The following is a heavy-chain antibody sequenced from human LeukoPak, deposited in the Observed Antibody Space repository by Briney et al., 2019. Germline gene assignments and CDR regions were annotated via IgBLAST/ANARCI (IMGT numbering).Heavy chain of an antibody. CDR2: IYSGGST. V-gene: IGHV3-53*01. CDR3: ARDQGGYSYGLDY. D-gene: IGHD5-18*01. CDR1: GGSISSSSYY. J-gene: IGHJ4*02. Sequence: PSETLSLTCTVSGGSISSSSYYWGWIRQPPGKGLEWVSVIYSGGSTYYADSVKGRFTISRDNSKNALYLQMNSLRAEDTAVYYCARDQGGYSYGLDYWGQGTLVTVSS.